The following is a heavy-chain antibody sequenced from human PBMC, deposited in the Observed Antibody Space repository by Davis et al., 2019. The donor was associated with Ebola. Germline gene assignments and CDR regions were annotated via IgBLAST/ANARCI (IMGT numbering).Heavy chain of an antibody. CDR1: GFTFSSYW. CDR3: AKHGRDYDY. D-gene: IGHD1-26*01. V-gene: IGHV3-7*01. CDR2: IKEDGGES. J-gene: IGHJ4*02. Sequence: GESLKISCAASGFTFSSYWISWVRQAPGKGLEWVANIKEDGGESYYVDSVRGRFTISRDNAKSSLYLQMNSLRTEDTAIYFCAKHGRDYDYWGQGALVTVSS.